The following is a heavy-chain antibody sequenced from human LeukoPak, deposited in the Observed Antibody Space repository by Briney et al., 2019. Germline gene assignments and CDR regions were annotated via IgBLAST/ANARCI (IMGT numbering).Heavy chain of an antibody. CDR3: ARVNPAQSWLERLLYYYYYYYMDV. J-gene: IGHJ6*03. D-gene: IGHD1-1*01. Sequence: PGGSLRLSCAASGFTFTSYGMSWVRQAPGKGLEWVLGISGSGGSTYYADSVKGRFTISRDNAKNSLYLQMNSLRAEDTAVYYCARVNPAQSWLERLLYYYYYYYMDVWGKGTTVTVSS. CDR1: GFTFTSYG. V-gene: IGHV3-23*01. CDR2: ISGSGGST.